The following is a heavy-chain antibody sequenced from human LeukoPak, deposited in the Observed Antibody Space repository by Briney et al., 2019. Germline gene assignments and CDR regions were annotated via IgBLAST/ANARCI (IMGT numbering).Heavy chain of an antibody. J-gene: IGHJ4*02. CDR2: ISGSGGST. Sequence: PGGSLRLSCAASGFTFSSYAMSWVRQAPGKGLEWVSAISGSGGSTYFADSVKGRFTISRDNSKNTLYLQMNSLRAEDTAVYYCANLGIVGATPTFDYWGQGTLVTVSS. V-gene: IGHV3-23*01. D-gene: IGHD1-26*01. CDR3: ANLGIVGATPTFDY. CDR1: GFTFSSYA.